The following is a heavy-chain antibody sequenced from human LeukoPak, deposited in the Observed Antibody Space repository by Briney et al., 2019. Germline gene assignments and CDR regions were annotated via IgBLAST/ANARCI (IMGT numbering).Heavy chain of an antibody. V-gene: IGHV6-1*01. CDR2: TYYRSKWYN. J-gene: IGHJ6*02. CDR1: GDSVSSNSAA. CDR3: ARVIMVRGVYGMDV. Sequence: LQTLSLTCAISGDSVSSNSAAWNWIRQSPSRGLEWLGRTYYRSKWYNDYAISVKSRITINPDTSKNQFSLQLNSVTPEDTAVYYCARVIMVRGVYGMDVWGQGTTVTVSS. D-gene: IGHD3-10*01.